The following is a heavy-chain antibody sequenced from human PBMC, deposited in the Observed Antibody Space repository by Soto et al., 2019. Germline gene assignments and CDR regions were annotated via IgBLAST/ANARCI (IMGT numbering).Heavy chain of an antibody. CDR3: AIDSCYDYKYFDY. J-gene: IGHJ4*02. CDR2: ISYTGST. Sequence: QVQLQESGPGLAKPSQTLSLTCTVSGGSNSSAGYYWNWIRQHQGQGLEWIGYISYTGSTYYNPSLKSRVTRSVYTSKNQFSLKMSSVTAADTAVYYCAIDSCYDYKYFDYWGQGTLVTVSS. CDR1: GGSNSSAGYY. D-gene: IGHD5-12*01. V-gene: IGHV4-31*03.